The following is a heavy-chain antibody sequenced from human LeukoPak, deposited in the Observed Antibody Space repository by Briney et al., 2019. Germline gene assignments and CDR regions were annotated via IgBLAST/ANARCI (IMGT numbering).Heavy chain of an antibody. CDR3: AREIPSAGPLSFDY. V-gene: IGHV3-48*04. Sequence: GGSLRLSCAASGFTFSSYSMNWVRQAPGKGLEWVSYITSSSSTIYYADSVKGRFTISRDNAKNSLYLQMNSLRAEDTALYYCAREIPSAGPLSFDYWGQGTLVTVSS. J-gene: IGHJ4*02. CDR1: GFTFSSYS. CDR2: ITSSSSTI. D-gene: IGHD6-13*01.